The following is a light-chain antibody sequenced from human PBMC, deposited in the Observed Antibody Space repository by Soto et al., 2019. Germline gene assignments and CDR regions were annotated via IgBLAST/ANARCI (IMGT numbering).Light chain of an antibody. V-gene: IGKV1-9*01. CDR3: QQYYTSPS. Sequence: DIQLPQSPYFLSAFGRDRVSITCRASQGISSYLAWYQQKPGKAPKLLIYAASTLQSGVPSRFSGSGSGTDFTLTISRLQSEDFATYYCQQYYTSPSFGQVTKV. CDR2: AAS. J-gene: IGKJ1*01. CDR1: QGISSY.